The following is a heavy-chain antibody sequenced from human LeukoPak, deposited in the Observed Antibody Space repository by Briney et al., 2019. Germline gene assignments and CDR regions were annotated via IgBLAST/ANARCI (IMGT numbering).Heavy chain of an antibody. Sequence: PSETLSLTCAVSGGSFIGYYWSWIRQPPGKGLEWIGEINHSGSTNYNPSLKSRVTISVDTSKNQFSLKLSSVTAADTAVYYCATFTVAGSGGQEGWFDPWGQGTLVTVSS. J-gene: IGHJ5*02. CDR1: GGSFIGYY. CDR3: ATFTVAGSGGQEGWFDP. V-gene: IGHV4-34*01. CDR2: INHSGST. D-gene: IGHD6-19*01.